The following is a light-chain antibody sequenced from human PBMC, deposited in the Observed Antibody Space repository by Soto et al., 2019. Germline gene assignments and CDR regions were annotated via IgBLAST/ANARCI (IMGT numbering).Light chain of an antibody. CDR2: KAS. CDR3: QHYNSYPEA. CDR1: QTISSW. J-gene: IGKJ1*01. V-gene: IGKV1-5*03. Sequence: DMHMTRSPATVSVSVVDVGAGTCRASQTISSWLAWYQQKPGKAPKLLIYKASTLKSGVPSRFSGSGSGTEFTLTISSLQPDDFATYYCQHYNSYPEAFGQGTKVDI.